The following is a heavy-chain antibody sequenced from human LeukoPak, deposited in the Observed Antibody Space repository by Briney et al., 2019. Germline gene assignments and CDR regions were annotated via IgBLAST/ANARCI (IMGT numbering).Heavy chain of an antibody. J-gene: IGHJ6*02. D-gene: IGHD4-17*01. V-gene: IGHV1-69*13. CDR3: ASGLDYGDYGVYYYYYGMDV. CDR2: IIPIFGTA. Sequence: ASVKVSCKASGGTFSSYAISWVRQAPGQGLEWMGGIIPIFGTANYAQKFQGRVTITADESTSTAYMELSSLRSEDTAVYYCASGLDYGDYGVYYYYYGMDVWGQGTTVTVSS. CDR1: GGTFSSYA.